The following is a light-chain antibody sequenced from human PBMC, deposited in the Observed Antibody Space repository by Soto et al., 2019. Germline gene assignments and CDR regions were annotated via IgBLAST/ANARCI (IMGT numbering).Light chain of an antibody. V-gene: IGKV1-5*01. CDR1: QTINNW. J-gene: IGKJ1*01. Sequence: DIQMTQSPSTLSASIGDRVTITCRASQTINNWLAWYQQKPGEAPNLLIYHASNLETGVPSRFSGSAFGTDFTLTISSLQPDDFATYYCQHYNSYPWTFGQGTKVEIK. CDR2: HAS. CDR3: QHYNSYPWT.